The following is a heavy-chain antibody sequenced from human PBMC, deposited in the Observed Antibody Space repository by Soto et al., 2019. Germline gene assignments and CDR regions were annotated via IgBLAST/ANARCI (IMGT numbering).Heavy chain of an antibody. D-gene: IGHD3-3*01. CDR2: INGNGRKT. CDR1: GFTFSSYA. J-gene: IGHJ6*02. V-gene: IGHV3-23*01. Sequence: EEQLLESGGDLVQPGGSLKLSCAASGFTFSSYAMNWVRQAPGKGLEWVSSINGNGRKTSYADSVRVRFTISRDNSKKTLFLHVNSLRAEDTAVYYCVKDLNFDFWTGYRYYAMEIWGQGTTVTVS. CDR3: VKDLNFDFWTGYRYYAMEI.